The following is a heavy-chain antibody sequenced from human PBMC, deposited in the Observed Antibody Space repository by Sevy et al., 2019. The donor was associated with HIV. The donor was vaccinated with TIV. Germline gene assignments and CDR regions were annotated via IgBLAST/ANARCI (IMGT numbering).Heavy chain of an antibody. J-gene: IGHJ4*02. CDR2: IYSDGST. Sequence: GGSLRISCAASGFPVSSNYMSGVRQAPGKGLEWVSVIYSDGSTYHADSVKGRFTISRDNSKNTLYLQMNSLRVEDTAVYYCARGKSGYGYGLDYWGQGTLVTVSS. CDR1: GFPVSSNY. V-gene: IGHV3-66*01. CDR3: ARGKSGYGYGLDY. D-gene: IGHD5-18*01.